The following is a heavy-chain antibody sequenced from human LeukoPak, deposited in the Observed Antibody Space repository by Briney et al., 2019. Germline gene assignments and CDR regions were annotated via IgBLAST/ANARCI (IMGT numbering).Heavy chain of an antibody. Sequence: PGGSLRLSCAASGFTFSSYAMHWVRQAPGKGLEWVAVISYDGSNKYYADSVKGRFTISRDNSKNTLYLQMNSLRAEDTAVYYCARDLPRNYYGSGSYYTRGGYWGQGTLVTVSS. CDR2: ISYDGSNK. CDR1: GFTFSSYA. V-gene: IGHV3-30*04. D-gene: IGHD3-10*01. J-gene: IGHJ4*02. CDR3: ARDLPRNYYGSGSYYTRGGY.